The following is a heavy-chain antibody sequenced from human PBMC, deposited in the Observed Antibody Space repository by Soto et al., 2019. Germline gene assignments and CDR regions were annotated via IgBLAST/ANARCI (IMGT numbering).Heavy chain of an antibody. V-gene: IGHV1-2*04. CDR3: ARGRYCSSTSCHIRPFAP. J-gene: IGHJ5*02. CDR2: INPDSGGT. D-gene: IGHD2-2*02. Sequence: SVKVSCKASGYTFTGYYMHWVRQAPGEGLEWMGWINPDSGGTNYAQKFQGWVTMTRDPSISTAYMELSRLRSDDTAVYYCARGRYCSSTSCHIRPFAPPGQRTLGTASS. CDR1: GYTFTGYY.